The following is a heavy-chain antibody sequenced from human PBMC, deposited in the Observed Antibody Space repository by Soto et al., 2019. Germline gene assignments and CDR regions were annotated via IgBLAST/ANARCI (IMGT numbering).Heavy chain of an antibody. V-gene: IGHV1-69*13. J-gene: IGHJ6*02. D-gene: IGHD3-3*01. Sequence: SVKVSCKASGGTFSSCAISWVRQAPGQGLEWMRGIIPIFGTANYAQKFQGRVTITADESTSTAYMELSSLRSGDTAVYYCARDRSPYYYDFWSGPDPSYYYYGMDVWGQGTTVTAP. CDR3: ARDRSPYYYDFWSGPDPSYYYYGMDV. CDR2: IIPIFGTA. CDR1: GGTFSSCA.